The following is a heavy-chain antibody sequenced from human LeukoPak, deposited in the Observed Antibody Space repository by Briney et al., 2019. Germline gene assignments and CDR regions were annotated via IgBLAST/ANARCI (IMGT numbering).Heavy chain of an antibody. J-gene: IGHJ6*02. CDR2: IYYSGST. CDR1: VASISSYF. D-gene: IGHD3-10*01. Sequence: SEPLSLTCTSSVASISSYFWSCIRQPPGKRLGGIGFIYYSGSTNYNPSLKSRVTISVDTTKNQFSLKLSSVTAADTAVYYCARDYIVRGYYYGMDVWGQRTTVTASS. V-gene: IGHV4-59*01. CDR3: ARDYIVRGYYYGMDV.